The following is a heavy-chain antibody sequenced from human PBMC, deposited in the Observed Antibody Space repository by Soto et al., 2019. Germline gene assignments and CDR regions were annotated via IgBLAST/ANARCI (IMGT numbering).Heavy chain of an antibody. V-gene: IGHV3-21*01. CDR1: GFIFSDYT. J-gene: IGHJ6*02. D-gene: IGHD3-16*01. CDR3: ARGGSIRGMDV. Sequence: EVQLVESGGGLVKPGGSLRLSCAASGFIFSDYTMNWVRQAPGKGLEWVSSISSSNCYIYYADSVKGRFTISRDNAKNSLFLDVNSLRAEDTAMYYCARGGSIRGMDVWGQGTTVTVSS. CDR2: ISSSNCYI.